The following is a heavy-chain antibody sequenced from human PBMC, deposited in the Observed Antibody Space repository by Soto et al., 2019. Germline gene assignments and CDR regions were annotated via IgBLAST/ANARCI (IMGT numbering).Heavy chain of an antibody. CDR1: GGSISSGGYY. Sequence: QVQLQESGPGLVKPSQTLSLTCTVSGGSISSGGYYWSWIRQHPEKGLEWIGYLFYSGTSNYNPSLKGRVTISLDMSKNQFSLKLSSATAADTAVYYCASGVYDRSGWGYFDHWGQETLVTASS. V-gene: IGHV4-31*03. J-gene: IGHJ4*02. D-gene: IGHD3-22*01. CDR2: LFYSGTS. CDR3: ASGVYDRSGWGYFDH.